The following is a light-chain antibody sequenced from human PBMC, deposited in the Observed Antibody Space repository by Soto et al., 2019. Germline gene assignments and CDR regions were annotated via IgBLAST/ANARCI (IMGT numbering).Light chain of an antibody. CDR3: HQRSSWPRGT. Sequence: DIQMTQSPSTLSASVGDRVTITCRASQSFSGTLAWYQQKPGKAPKLLIYDASSLERAVPSRFSGSGSGTDFTLTISSLEPDDFAVYYCHQRSSWPRGTFGQGTKVDIK. CDR1: QSFSGT. V-gene: IGKV1-5*01. J-gene: IGKJ1*01. CDR2: DAS.